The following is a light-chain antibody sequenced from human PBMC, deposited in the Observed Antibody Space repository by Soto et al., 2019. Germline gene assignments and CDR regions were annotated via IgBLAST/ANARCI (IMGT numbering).Light chain of an antibody. V-gene: IGLV2-14*01. CDR2: EVS. CDR1: SSDIGAYDY. J-gene: IGLJ1*01. Sequence: QSALTQPASVSGSPGQSITISCTGTSSDIGAYDYVSWYQHHPGGAPKIIIFEVSNRPSGVSDRFSGSKSGSTASLTISGLQAEDEADYYCSSFRNTNTYVFGSGTKVTVL. CDR3: SSFRNTNTYV.